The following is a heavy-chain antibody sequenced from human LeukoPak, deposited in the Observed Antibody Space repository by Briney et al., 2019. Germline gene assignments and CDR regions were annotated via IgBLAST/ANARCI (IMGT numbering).Heavy chain of an antibody. J-gene: IGHJ4*02. Sequence: GGSLRLSCAASGFTFSSYSMNWVRQAPGKGLEWVSSISSSSSYIYYADSVKGRFTISRDNSKNTLYLEMNSLRAEDTAVYYCARRGQILTGSLYYFDYWGQGTLVSVSS. D-gene: IGHD3-9*01. CDR3: ARRGQILTGSLYYFDY. CDR2: ISSSSSYI. CDR1: GFTFSSYS. V-gene: IGHV3-21*04.